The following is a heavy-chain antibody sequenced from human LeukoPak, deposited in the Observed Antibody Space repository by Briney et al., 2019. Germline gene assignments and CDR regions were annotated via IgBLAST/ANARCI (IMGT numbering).Heavy chain of an antibody. J-gene: IGHJ4*02. D-gene: IGHD3-3*01. V-gene: IGHV1-2*02. Sequence: ASVKVSCKSSGYTFTGYYMHWVRQAPGQGPEWMGWINPNSGATNYAQKFQGRVTMTRDTSISTAYMELSTLRSDDTAVYYCARADTVFGPEYWGPGTQVIVSS. CDR3: ARADTVFGPEY. CDR1: GYTFTGYY. CDR2: INPNSGAT.